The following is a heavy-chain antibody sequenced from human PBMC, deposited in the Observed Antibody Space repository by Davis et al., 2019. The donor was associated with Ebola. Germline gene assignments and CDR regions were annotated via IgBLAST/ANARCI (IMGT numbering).Heavy chain of an antibody. D-gene: IGHD4-11*01. V-gene: IGHV2-70*18. CDR3: ARMVSTTVGNWFDP. Sequence: TLSLTCTVSGDSISSGDYRWSWIRQSPGKALEWLALIDWDDDKYYSTSLKTRLTISKDTSKNQVVLTMTNMDPVDTATYYCARMVSTTVGNWFDPWGQGALVTVSS. CDR1: GDSISSGDYR. CDR2: IDWDDDK. J-gene: IGHJ5*02.